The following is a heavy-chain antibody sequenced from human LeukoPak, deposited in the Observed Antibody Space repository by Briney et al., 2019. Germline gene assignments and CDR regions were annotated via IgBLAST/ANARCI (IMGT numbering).Heavy chain of an antibody. CDR2: ISAYNGNT. V-gene: IGHV1-18*01. J-gene: IGHJ4*02. Sequence: ASVTVSCKASGYTFTSYGISWVRQAPGQGLEWMGWISAYNGNTNYAQKLQGRVTMTTDTSTSTDYMELRSLRSDDTAVYYCARLGPLNHILTGYYGFDYWGQGTLVTVSS. CDR1: GYTFTSYG. D-gene: IGHD3-9*01. CDR3: ARLGPLNHILTGYYGFDY.